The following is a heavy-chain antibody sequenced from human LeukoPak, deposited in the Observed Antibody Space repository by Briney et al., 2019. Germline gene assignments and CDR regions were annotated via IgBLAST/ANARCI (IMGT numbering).Heavy chain of an antibody. D-gene: IGHD6-19*01. Sequence: ASVKVSCKASGYTFTSYGISWVRQAPGQGLEWMGWISAYSGNTNYAQKLQGRVTMTTDTSTSTAYMELRSLTSDDAAVYYCARSYSSEYYFDYWGQGTLVTVSS. CDR2: ISAYSGNT. V-gene: IGHV1-18*01. J-gene: IGHJ4*02. CDR3: ARSYSSEYYFDY. CDR1: GYTFTSYG.